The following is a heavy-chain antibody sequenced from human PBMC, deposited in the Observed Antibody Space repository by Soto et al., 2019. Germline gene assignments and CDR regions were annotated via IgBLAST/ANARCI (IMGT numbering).Heavy chain of an antibody. V-gene: IGHV3-48*03. Sequence: EVQLLESGGGLVQPGGSLRLSCGVSGFTFNDFEMNWVRQAPGKGLEWLAYIDGSGTTKKYADSVRGRFTISRDNPNNSLFLQMSSLSAAHTSSYYCARGFGRFNYWGQGTLVSVSS. CDR1: GFTFNDFE. D-gene: IGHD3-10*01. CDR2: IDGSGTTK. CDR3: ARGFGRFNY. J-gene: IGHJ4*02.